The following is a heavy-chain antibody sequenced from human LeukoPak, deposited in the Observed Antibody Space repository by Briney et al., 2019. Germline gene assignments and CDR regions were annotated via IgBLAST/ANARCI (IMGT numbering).Heavy chain of an antibody. Sequence: GGSLRLSCAASGFTLSNYDMNWVRQATGKGLEWVSSISTSSRYIYYKDSVRGRFTISRDDAKNSLYLEMNSLRAEDTAVYYCARADCSSSTCYLRRSWFDPWGQGTLVTVSS. J-gene: IGHJ5*02. CDR1: GFTLSNYD. V-gene: IGHV3-21*01. D-gene: IGHD2-2*01. CDR3: ARADCSSSTCYLRRSWFDP. CDR2: ISTSSRYI.